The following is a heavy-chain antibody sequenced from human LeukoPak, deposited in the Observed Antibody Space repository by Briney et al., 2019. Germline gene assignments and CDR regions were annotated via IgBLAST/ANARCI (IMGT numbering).Heavy chain of an antibody. V-gene: IGHV3-21*01. CDR3: ARDRGDNWNPSIDFDY. CDR1: GFTFSSYC. D-gene: IGHD1-20*01. J-gene: IGHJ4*02. CDR2: INNSSSNI. Sequence: GGSLTLSCAASGFTFSSYCMSWVRQAPGKGLEWVASINNSSSNIYYAASVKGRFTISRDTAKNSLSLKMNSLRAEDTAVYYCARDRGDNWNPSIDFDYWGQGTLVTVSS.